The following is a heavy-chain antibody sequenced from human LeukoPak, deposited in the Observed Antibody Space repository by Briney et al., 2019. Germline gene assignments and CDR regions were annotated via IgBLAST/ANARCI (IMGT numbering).Heavy chain of an antibody. Sequence: GGSLRLSCAASGFTFSSYEMNWVRQAPGKGLEWVSCISSSGSTIYYADSVKGRFTISRDNAKNTLYLQMSSLRAEDTAVYHCGRDWSLPSLSGYYIDLWGKGTTVTVSS. CDR3: GRDWSLPSLSGYYIDL. CDR2: ISSSGSTI. J-gene: IGHJ6*03. V-gene: IGHV3-48*03. CDR1: GFTFSSYE. D-gene: IGHD3-9*01.